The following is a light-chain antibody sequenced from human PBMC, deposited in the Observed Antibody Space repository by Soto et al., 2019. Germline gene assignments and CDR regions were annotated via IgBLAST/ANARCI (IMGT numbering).Light chain of an antibody. CDR2: VNSDGSH. CDR1: SGHSSYA. J-gene: IGLJ2*01. CDR3: QTWDTGIVI. V-gene: IGLV4-69*01. Sequence: QLVLTQSPSASDSLGASVKLTCTLTSGHSSYAIAWHQQQPEKGPRYLMKVNSDGSHSKGDGIPDRFSGSSSGAERYLTISSLQSEDEADYYCQTWDTGIVIFGGGTKVTVL.